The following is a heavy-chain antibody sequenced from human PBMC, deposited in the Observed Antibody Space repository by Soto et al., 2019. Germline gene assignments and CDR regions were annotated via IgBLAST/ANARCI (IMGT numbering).Heavy chain of an antibody. CDR3: ARVCGGDCHYGMDV. CDR1: GGSISSGGYY. D-gene: IGHD2-21*02. CDR2: IYYSGST. J-gene: IGHJ6*02. Sequence: PSETLSLTCTVSGGSISSGGYYWSWIRQHPGKGLEWIGYIYYSGSTYYNTYLKSRVTISVDTSKKQISLKLTTVTAADTAVYYCARVCGGDCHYGMDVWGQGTTVTVSS. V-gene: IGHV4-31*03.